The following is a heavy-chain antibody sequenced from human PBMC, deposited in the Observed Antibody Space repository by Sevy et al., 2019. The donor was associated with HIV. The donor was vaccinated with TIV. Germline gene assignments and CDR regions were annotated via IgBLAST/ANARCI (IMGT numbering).Heavy chain of an antibody. D-gene: IGHD1-26*01. CDR2: IKSKTDAATR. CDR1: GFTFREAW. J-gene: IGHJ4*02. CDR3: AAGTGSSDFDY. Sequence: GGSLRLSCAASGFTFREAWMSWVRQAPGKGLEWVGRIKSKTDAATRDFAAPLRGRFSISRDDSANTVYLVMNNLKPEDTGVYYCAAGTGSSDFDYWGQGTLVTVSS. V-gene: IGHV3-15*01.